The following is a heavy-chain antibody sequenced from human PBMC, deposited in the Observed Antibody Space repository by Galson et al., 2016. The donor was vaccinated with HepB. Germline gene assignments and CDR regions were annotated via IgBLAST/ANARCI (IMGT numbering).Heavy chain of an antibody. CDR1: GGTFSGYA. CDR2: IIPIFGTT. Sequence: SVKVSCKASGGTFSGYAISWVRQAPGQGLEWMGKIIPIFGTTTYAQKFQGRVTITADKSTNIAYMELSSLRSDDTAVYYCARGDYTYYQGDYYGVDVWGQGTTVTVSS. D-gene: IGHD3-10*01. V-gene: IGHV1-69*06. CDR3: ARGDYTYYQGDYYGVDV. J-gene: IGHJ6*02.